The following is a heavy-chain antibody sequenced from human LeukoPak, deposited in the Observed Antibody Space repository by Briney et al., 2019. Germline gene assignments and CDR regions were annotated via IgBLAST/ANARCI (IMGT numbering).Heavy chain of an antibody. J-gene: IGHJ5*02. V-gene: IGHV4-59*08. Sequence: SETLSLTCTVSGGSISSYYWSWIRQPPGKGLEWIGYIYYSGSTNYNPSLKSRVTISVDTSKNQFSLKLSSVTAADTAVYYCARRVSTQRYCSGGSCYSGWFDPWGQGTLVTVSS. D-gene: IGHD2-15*01. CDR2: IYYSGST. CDR3: ARRVSTQRYCSGGSCYSGWFDP. CDR1: GGSISSYY.